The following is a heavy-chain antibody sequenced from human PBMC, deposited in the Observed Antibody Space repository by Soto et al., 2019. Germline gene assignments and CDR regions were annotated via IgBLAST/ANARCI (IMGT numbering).Heavy chain of an antibody. D-gene: IGHD3-3*01. J-gene: IGHJ4*02. Sequence: EVQLVESGGGLVQPGGSLRLSCAASGFTFSSYWMSWVRQAPGKGLEWVANIKQDGSEKYYVDSVKGRFTISRDNAKNSLYLQMNSLRAEDTAVYYCARWSPFREWLLSLHFDYWGQGTLVTVSS. CDR2: IKQDGSEK. CDR3: ARWSPFREWLLSLHFDY. V-gene: IGHV3-7*01. CDR1: GFTFSSYW.